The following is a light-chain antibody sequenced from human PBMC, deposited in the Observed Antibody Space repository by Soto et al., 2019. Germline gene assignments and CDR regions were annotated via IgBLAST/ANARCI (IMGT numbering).Light chain of an antibody. Sequence: DFQMTQSPSTLSASVGDRVTITCRASQNINNWVAWYQQKPGKAPKFLIYDASTLQRGVSSRFSGSGFWTEFSLTINSLQPDDSGSYYCQYTRTFGQGTKVDIK. CDR3: QYTRT. J-gene: IGKJ1*01. V-gene: IGKV1-5*01. CDR1: QNINNW. CDR2: DAS.